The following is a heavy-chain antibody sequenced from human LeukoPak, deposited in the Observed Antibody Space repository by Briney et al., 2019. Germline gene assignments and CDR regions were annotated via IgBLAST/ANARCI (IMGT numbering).Heavy chain of an antibody. D-gene: IGHD5-18*01. CDR2: ISYDGSNK. J-gene: IGHJ4*02. CDR1: GFTFVSNG. Sequence: GGSLRLSWAAAGFTFVSNGMRWVRQEPGKGLEWVEFISYDGSNKYYADSVKGRFTISRDNSKNTLYLQMNSLRAEDTAVYYCAKRDTAMAPGGHWGQGTLVTASS. V-gene: IGHV3-30*18. CDR3: AKRDTAMAPGGH.